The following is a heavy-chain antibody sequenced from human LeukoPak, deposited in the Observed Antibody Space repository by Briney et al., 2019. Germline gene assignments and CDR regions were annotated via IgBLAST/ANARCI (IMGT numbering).Heavy chain of an antibody. V-gene: IGHV4-30-2*01. D-gene: IGHD4-17*01. J-gene: IGHJ4*02. Sequence: QSSETLSLTCTVSGGSISSGGYSWSWIRQPPGKGLEWIGYIYHSGSTYYNPSLKSRVTISVDRSKNQFSLKLSSVTAADTAVYYCARNVRGLYGDYLEWGQGTLVTVSS. CDR1: GGSISSGGYS. CDR2: IYHSGST. CDR3: ARNVRGLYGDYLE.